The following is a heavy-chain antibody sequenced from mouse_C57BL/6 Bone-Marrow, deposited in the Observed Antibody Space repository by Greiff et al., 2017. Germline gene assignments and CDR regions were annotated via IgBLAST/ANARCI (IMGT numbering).Heavy chain of an antibody. D-gene: IGHD1-1*01. CDR2: IWSGGNT. J-gene: IGHJ1*03. CDR3: ARNGYYYGTYWYFDV. CDR1: GFSLTSSG. V-gene: IGHV2-2*01. Sequence: QVQLQQSGPGLVQPSQSLSITCTVSGFSLTSSGVHWVRQSPGKGLEWLGVIWSGGNTDYNAAFISRLSISKDNSKSQVFFKMNRLQADDTAIYYCARNGYYYGTYWYFDVWGTGTTVTVSS.